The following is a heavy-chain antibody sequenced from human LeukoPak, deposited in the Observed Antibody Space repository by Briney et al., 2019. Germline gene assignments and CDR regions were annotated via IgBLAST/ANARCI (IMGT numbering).Heavy chain of an antibody. Sequence: ASVKVSCKASGYTFTSYGISWVRQAPGQGLEWMGWISAYNGNTNYAQKLQGRVTMTTDTSTSTAYMELRSLRSDDTAVYFCARDLYPTTVTSGWFDPWGQGTLVTVSS. CDR2: ISAYNGNT. CDR1: GYTFTSYG. J-gene: IGHJ5*02. CDR3: ARDLYPTTVTSGWFDP. D-gene: IGHD4-17*01. V-gene: IGHV1-18*01.